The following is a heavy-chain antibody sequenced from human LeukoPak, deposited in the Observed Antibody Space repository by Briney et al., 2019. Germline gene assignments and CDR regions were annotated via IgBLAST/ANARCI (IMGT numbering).Heavy chain of an antibody. CDR1: GFTFSTYA. V-gene: IGHV3-23*01. CDR2: IKGGSGDP. J-gene: IGHJ4*02. CDR3: AKGGHDFNPFYW. D-gene: IGHD2-21*02. Sequence: GGSLRLSCAASGFTFSTYAMDWVRQAPGKGLEWVSSIKGGSGDPFYADSVKGRFTISRDNSKNTPFLQLNSLRAEDSAVYYCAKGGHDFNPFYWWGQGTLVTVSS.